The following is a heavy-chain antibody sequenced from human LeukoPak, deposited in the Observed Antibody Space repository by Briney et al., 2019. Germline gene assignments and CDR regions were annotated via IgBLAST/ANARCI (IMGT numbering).Heavy chain of an antibody. CDR2: IWYDGSNK. D-gene: IGHD6-19*01. CDR3: ATEGHSVAFDI. V-gene: IGHV3-33*01. Sequence: GGSLRLSCAASGFTFSSYGMHWVRQAPGKGLEGVAVIWYDGSNKYYADSVKGRFTISRDNSKNTLYLQMNSLRAEDTAVYYCATEGHSVAFDIWGQGTMVTVSS. CDR1: GFTFSSYG. J-gene: IGHJ3*02.